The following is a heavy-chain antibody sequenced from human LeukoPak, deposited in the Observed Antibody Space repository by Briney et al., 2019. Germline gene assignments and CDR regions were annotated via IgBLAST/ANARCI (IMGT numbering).Heavy chain of an antibody. CDR3: SGSGHSSGRGY. V-gene: IGHV3-7*01. D-gene: IGHD6-19*01. J-gene: IGHJ4*02. CDR2: IKVDGSEK. Sequence: GGSLRLSCAASGFTFNSYWMSWVRQAPGKGLEWVANIKVDGSEKYYVDSVKGRFTISRDNAKNSLYLQMNSLRAEDTALYYCSGSGHSSGRGYWGQGTHVTVSS. CDR1: GFTFNSYW.